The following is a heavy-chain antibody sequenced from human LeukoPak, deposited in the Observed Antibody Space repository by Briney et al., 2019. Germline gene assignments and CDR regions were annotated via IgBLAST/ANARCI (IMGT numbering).Heavy chain of an antibody. V-gene: IGHV3-15*01. Sequence: GGSLRLSCAVSGFTFNDAWMSWVRQAPGKGLEWVGRLKSQIDGGATDYAAPVKGRFTISRDDSKNTLDLQMYSLKTEDTAVYSCTTDSRYGGYDIWGQGTLVSVSS. J-gene: IGHJ4*02. D-gene: IGHD5-12*01. CDR2: LKSQIDGGAT. CDR1: GFTFNDAW. CDR3: TTDSRYGGYDI.